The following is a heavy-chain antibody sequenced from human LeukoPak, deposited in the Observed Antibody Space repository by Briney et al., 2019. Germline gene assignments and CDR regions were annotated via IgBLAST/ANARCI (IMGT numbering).Heavy chain of an antibody. CDR1: GFTFDDYA. CDR3: ARRRSSSPRPFDY. J-gene: IGHJ4*02. D-gene: IGHD6-6*01. Sequence: GGSLRLSCAASGFTFDDYAMHWVRQAPGKGLEWVSGISWNSGSIGYADSVKGRFTISRDNAKNSLYLQMNSLRAEDTALYYCARRRSSSPRPFDYWGQGTLVTVSS. V-gene: IGHV3-9*01. CDR2: ISWNSGSI.